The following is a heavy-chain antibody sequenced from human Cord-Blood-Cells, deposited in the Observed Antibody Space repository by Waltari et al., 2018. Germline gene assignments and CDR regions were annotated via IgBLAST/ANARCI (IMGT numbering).Heavy chain of an antibody. CDR2: ISWNSGSR. CDR3: AKGGTGVGLYYFDY. D-gene: IGHD7-27*01. J-gene: IGHJ4*02. CDR1: GFTFDDYA. Sequence: EVQLVESGGGLVQPGRSLRLSCAASGFTFDDYAMHWVRQAPGKGLEWVSGISWNSGSRGDADSVKGRFTIPRDNAKNSLYLQMNSLRAEDTALYYCAKGGTGVGLYYFDYWGQGTLVTVSS. V-gene: IGHV3-9*01.